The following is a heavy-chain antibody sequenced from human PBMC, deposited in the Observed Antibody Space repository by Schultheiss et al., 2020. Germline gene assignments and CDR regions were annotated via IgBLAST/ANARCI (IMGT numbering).Heavy chain of an antibody. J-gene: IGHJ3*01. Sequence: GESLKISCTASGFIFSDFNLAWVRQAPGKGLQWVPFISHSGKDAWFHDSFRGRFTVSRDNAKNSLYLQMNSLRGDDTAVYYCTRDISLTLRGFDVWGRGTLVTVSS. CDR2: ISHSGKDA. V-gene: IGHV3-21*06. CDR3: TRDISLTLRGFDV. D-gene: IGHD2-21*02. CDR1: GFIFSDFN.